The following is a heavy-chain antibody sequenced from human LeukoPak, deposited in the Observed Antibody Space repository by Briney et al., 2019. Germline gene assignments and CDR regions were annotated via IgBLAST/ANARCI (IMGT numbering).Heavy chain of an antibody. J-gene: IGHJ5*02. V-gene: IGHV1-8*03. Sequence: SVPVSCKPSLYTLNSYDINWVRQDTAPGREWMGWMNPNIGNTGYAQKFQGRVTIPRNTTISTASIEPSSVSSERPPIYNLSTYRQILLPSESWGQGTLVTASS. CDR2: MNPNIGNT. CDR1: LYTLNSYD. CDR3: STYRQILLPSES. D-gene: IGHD5-18*01.